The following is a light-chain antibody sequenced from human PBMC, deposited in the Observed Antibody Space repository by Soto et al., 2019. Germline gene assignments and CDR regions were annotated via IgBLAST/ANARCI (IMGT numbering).Light chain of an antibody. Sequence: QSVLTQPASVSGSPGQSITISCTGTSSDGGAYNYVSWYQQYPGKAPKLMIYGVTNRPSGVSNRFSGSKTGNTASLTISGLQAEDEADYYCFSHRGGDSHVFGTGTKVTV. CDR3: FSHRGGDSHV. CDR2: GVT. CDR1: SSDGGAYNY. V-gene: IGLV2-14*01. J-gene: IGLJ1*01.